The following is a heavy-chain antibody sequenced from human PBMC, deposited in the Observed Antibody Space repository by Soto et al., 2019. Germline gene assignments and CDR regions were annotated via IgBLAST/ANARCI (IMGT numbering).Heavy chain of an antibody. CDR3: ARLKTYDVLNKSDY. V-gene: IGHV4-4*02. CDR1: HACIGPSSW. D-gene: IGHD3-9*01. J-gene: IGHJ4*02. CDR2: IHDSGST. Sequence: SETLYLTCAVSHACIGPSSWSNCVRQSPGKGLEWIGEIHDSGSTESNPSLKSRVTISLDKSKNQFSLNVSSVTAADTAVYYCARLKTYDVLNKSDYRGQGSLVTVS.